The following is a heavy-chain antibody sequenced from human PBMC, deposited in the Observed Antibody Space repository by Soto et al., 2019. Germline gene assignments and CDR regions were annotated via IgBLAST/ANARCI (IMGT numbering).Heavy chain of an antibody. CDR1: GYTFTSYD. Sequence: ASVKVSCKASGYTFTSYDINWVRQATGQGLEWMGWMNTNSGNTGYAQKVQGRVTMTRNTSISTAYMELSSLRSEDTAVYYCARGHTVLRFLEWLPKVGAFDIWG. J-gene: IGHJ3*02. V-gene: IGHV1-8*01. D-gene: IGHD3-3*01. CDR2: MNTNSGNT. CDR3: ARGHTVLRFLEWLPKVGAFDI.